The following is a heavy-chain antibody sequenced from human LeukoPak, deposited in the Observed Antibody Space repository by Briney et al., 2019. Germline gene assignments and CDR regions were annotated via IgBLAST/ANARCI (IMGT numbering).Heavy chain of an antibody. D-gene: IGHD2-15*01. CDR1: GFTFSSYG. V-gene: IGHV3-23*01. J-gene: IGHJ6*03. CDR2: ISTTGGTT. Sequence: PGGSLRLSCAASGFTFSSYGISWVRQAPGKGLEWVSAISTTGGTTYYADSVKGRFTISRDNSKNTLYLQMNSLRAEDTAIYYCAKNGDRGAYCSGGTCYPYYYYCMDVWGKGTTVTISS. CDR3: AKNGDRGAYCSGGTCYPYYYYCMDV.